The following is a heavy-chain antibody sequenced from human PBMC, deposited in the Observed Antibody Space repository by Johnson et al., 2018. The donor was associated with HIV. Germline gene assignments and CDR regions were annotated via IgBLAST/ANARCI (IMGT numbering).Heavy chain of an antibody. V-gene: IGHV3-30*04. J-gene: IGHJ3*02. Sequence: VQLVESGGGVVQPGRSLRLSCAASGFTFSSYAMHWVRQAPGKGLEWVAVISYDGSNKYYADSVKGRFTISRDIYKNTLSLQMNSQRDEDTALYYCAKDIARSKQCLPPPDPFAIWGQGTMVTVSS. D-gene: IGHD6-19*01. CDR1: GFTFSSYA. CDR2: ISYDGSNK. CDR3: AKDIARSKQCLPPPDPFAI.